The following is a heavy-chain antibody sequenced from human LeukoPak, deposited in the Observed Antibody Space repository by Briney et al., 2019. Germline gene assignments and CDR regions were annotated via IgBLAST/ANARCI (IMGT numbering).Heavy chain of an antibody. CDR1: GFTFSSYA. D-gene: IGHD6-19*01. CDR2: ISYDGSNK. J-gene: IGHJ6*02. V-gene: IGHV3-30*04. Sequence: PGGSLRLSCAASGFTFSSYAMHWVRQAPGKGLEWVAVISYDGSNKYYADSVKGRFTISRDNSKNTLYLQMNSLRAEDTAVYYCARDLLNSSGRPLYYYYGMDVWGQGTTVTVSS. CDR3: ARDLLNSSGRPLYYYYGMDV.